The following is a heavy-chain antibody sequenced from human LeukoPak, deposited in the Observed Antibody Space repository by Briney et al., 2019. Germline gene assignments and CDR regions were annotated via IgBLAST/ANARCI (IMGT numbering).Heavy chain of an antibody. CDR3: TRDRGDYGGRVFDY. CDR2: IRSKAYGGTT. D-gene: IGHD2-21*02. CDR1: GFTFGDYA. V-gene: IGHV3-49*04. Sequence: SCTASGFTFGDYAMSWVRQAPGKGLEWVGFIRSKAYGGTTEYAASVKGRFTISRDDSKSIAYLQMNSLKTEDTAVYYCTRDRGDYGGRVFDYWGQGTLVTVSS. J-gene: IGHJ4*02.